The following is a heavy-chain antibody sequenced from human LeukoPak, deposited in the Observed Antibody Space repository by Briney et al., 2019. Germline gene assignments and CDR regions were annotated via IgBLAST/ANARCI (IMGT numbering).Heavy chain of an antibody. CDR1: GFSISSGYY. J-gene: IGHJ4*02. V-gene: IGHV4-38-2*02. D-gene: IGHD5-18*01. Sequence: SETLSLTCTVSGFSISSGYYWGWIRQPPGKGLEWIESIYHSGSTYYNPSLKSRVTISVDTSKNQFSLKMSSVTAADTAVYYCARTATYYSNDYFDYWGQGTLVTVSS. CDR2: IYHSGST. CDR3: ARTATYYSNDYFDY.